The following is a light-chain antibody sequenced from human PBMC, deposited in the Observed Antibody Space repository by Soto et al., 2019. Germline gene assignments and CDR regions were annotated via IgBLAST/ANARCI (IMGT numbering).Light chain of an antibody. CDR3: QQYGGSPRT. CDR1: QSVSSSY. Sequence: EIVMTQSQDTLSVCPGERATLSCSASQSVSSSYLAWYQQKPGQAPRLLIYGASSRPTGIPDRFSGSGSGTDFTLTISRLEPEDFAVYYCQQYGGSPRTFGQGTKVDIK. J-gene: IGKJ1*01. CDR2: GAS. V-gene: IGKV3-20*01.